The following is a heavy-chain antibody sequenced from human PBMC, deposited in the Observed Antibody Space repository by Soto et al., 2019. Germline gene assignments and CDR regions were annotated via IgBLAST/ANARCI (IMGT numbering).Heavy chain of an antibody. CDR1: GGTFSSYT. J-gene: IGHJ6*03. CDR2: IIPILGIA. V-gene: IGHV1-69*04. D-gene: IGHD6-6*01. Sequence: ASVKVSCKASGGTFSSYTISWARQAPGQGLEWMGRIIPILGIANYAQKFQGRVTITADKSTSTAYMELSSLRSEDTAVYYCARDSRGSVYSSSSGVSGYMDVWGKGTTVTVSS. CDR3: ARDSRGSVYSSSSGVSGYMDV.